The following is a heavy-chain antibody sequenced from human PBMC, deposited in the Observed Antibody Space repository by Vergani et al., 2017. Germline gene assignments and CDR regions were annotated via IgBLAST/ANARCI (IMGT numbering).Heavy chain of an antibody. CDR1: GGSISSSSYY. D-gene: IGHD1-26*01. CDR3: ARNTYPYSGSSYFDY. V-gene: IGHV4-61*05. Sequence: QLQLQESGPGLVKPSETLSLTCTVSGGSISSSSYYWSWIRQHPGKGLEWIGYIYYSGSTNYNPSLKSRVTISVDTSKNQFSLKLSSVTAADTAVYYCARNTYPYSGSSYFDYWGQGTLVTVSS. J-gene: IGHJ4*02. CDR2: IYYSGST.